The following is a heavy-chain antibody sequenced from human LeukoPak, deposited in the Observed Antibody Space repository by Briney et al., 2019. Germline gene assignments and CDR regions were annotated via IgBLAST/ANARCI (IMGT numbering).Heavy chain of an antibody. D-gene: IGHD3-22*01. CDR1: GFTFSSYS. V-gene: IGHV3-21*01. CDR3: ASRGPGLVVVK. CDR2: ISSSSSYI. Sequence: GGSLRLSCAASGFTFSSYSMNWVRQAPGKGLECVSSISSSSSYIYYADSVKGRFTISRDNAKNSLYLQMNSLRAKDTAVYYWASRGPGLVVVKWGQGTLVTVSS. J-gene: IGHJ4*02.